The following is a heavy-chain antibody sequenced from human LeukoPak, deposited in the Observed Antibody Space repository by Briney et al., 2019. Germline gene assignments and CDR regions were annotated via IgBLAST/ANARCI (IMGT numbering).Heavy chain of an antibody. CDR2: ISDRGKT. J-gene: IGHJ3*02. CDR1: GITFSSYD. D-gene: IGHD3-3*01. Sequence: GGSLRLSRVASGITFSSYDMSWVRQAPGKGLEWISAISDRGKTDYADSVKGRFTISRDNSKNTLYLQLSSLRADDTAIYYCAKLPTIFGVADSFDIWGQGTLVTVYS. CDR3: AKLPTIFGVADSFDI. V-gene: IGHV3-23*01.